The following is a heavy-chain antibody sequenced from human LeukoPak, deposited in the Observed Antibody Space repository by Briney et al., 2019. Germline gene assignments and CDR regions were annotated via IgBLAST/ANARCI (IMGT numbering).Heavy chain of an antibody. Sequence: SETLSLTCTVSGGSISGGGYYWGWIRQPAGKGLEWIGRIYTSGNTNYNPSLKSRATISVDTSKNQFSLELSSVTAADTAVYYCARAEQLVRRPYYYYYMDVWGKGTTVTVSS. CDR2: IYTSGNT. J-gene: IGHJ6*03. V-gene: IGHV4-61*02. CDR1: GGSISGGGYY. CDR3: ARAEQLVRRPYYYYYMDV. D-gene: IGHD6-13*01.